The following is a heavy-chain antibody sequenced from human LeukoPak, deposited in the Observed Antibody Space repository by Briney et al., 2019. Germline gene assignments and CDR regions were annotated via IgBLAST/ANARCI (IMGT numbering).Heavy chain of an antibody. D-gene: IGHD2-15*01. CDR1: GYTFTSYD. CDR2: MNPNSGNT. Sequence: GASVKVSCKASGYTFTSYDINWVRQATGQGLAWMGWMNPNSGNTGYAQKFQGRVTMTRNTSISTAYMELSSLRSEDTAVYYCASCSGGSCYDPWFDPWGQGTLVTVSS. J-gene: IGHJ5*02. V-gene: IGHV1-8*01. CDR3: ASCSGGSCYDPWFDP.